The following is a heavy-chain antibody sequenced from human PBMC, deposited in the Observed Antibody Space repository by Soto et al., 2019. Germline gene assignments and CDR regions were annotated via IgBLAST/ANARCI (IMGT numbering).Heavy chain of an antibody. CDR3: ARDLGGGISAP. CDR2: INAYNGNT. Sequence: ASVKVSCKASGNTFTSYSVYWVRQAPGQGLEWMGWINAYNGNTKYAQKLQGRVTMTTDTSTSTAYMELRSLRSDDTAVYYCARDLGGGISAPWGQGTLVTVS. J-gene: IGHJ5*02. D-gene: IGHD6-13*01. CDR1: GNTFTSYS. V-gene: IGHV1-18*01.